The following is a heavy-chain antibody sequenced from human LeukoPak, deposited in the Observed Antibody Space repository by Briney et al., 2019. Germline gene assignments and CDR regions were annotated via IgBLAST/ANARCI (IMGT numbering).Heavy chain of an antibody. J-gene: IGHJ4*02. CDR2: IHSSGGII. CDR1: GFSLSSYS. V-gene: IGHV3-48*04. Sequence: PGGSLRLSCVASGFSLSSYSMNWVSQAPGKGLEWISFIHSSGGIIFYAESVKGRFTISRDNAKNSLFLQMNSLRAEDTAVYYCARRVPNEVITGYFDYWGPGTLVTVSS. D-gene: IGHD3-16*01. CDR3: ARRVPNEVITGYFDY.